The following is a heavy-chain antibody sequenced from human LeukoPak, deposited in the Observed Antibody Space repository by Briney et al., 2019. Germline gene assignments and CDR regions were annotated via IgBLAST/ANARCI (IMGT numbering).Heavy chain of an antibody. CDR3: ALTYQLLSGPFDY. D-gene: IGHD2-2*01. Sequence: GASVKVSCKASGYTFTGYYMHWVRQAPGQGLEWMGWINPNSGGSNYAQKFQGRVTMTRDTSISTAYMELSRLRSDDTAVYYCALTYQLLSGPFDYWGQGTLVTVSS. CDR1: GYTFTGYY. CDR2: INPNSGGS. V-gene: IGHV1-2*02. J-gene: IGHJ4*02.